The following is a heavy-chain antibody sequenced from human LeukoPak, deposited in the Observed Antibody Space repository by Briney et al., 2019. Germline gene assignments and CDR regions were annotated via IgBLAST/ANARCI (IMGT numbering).Heavy chain of an antibody. D-gene: IGHD6-6*01. CDR1: GYRFTSFW. Sequence: GESLKISCQGSGYRFTSFWIAWVRQMPGKGLVWMGIIYPGDSDTRSSPSFQGQVTFSADKSISTAYLQWSSLKASDTAMYYCARQDIAARPPEGYWGQGTLVIVSS. J-gene: IGHJ4*02. CDR3: ARQDIAARPPEGY. CDR2: IYPGDSDT. V-gene: IGHV5-51*01.